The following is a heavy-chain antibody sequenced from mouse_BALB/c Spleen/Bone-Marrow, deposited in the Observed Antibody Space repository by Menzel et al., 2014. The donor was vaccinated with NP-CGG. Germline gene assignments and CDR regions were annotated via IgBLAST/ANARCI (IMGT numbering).Heavy chain of an antibody. CDR2: IYPGSGST. D-gene: IGHD2-14*01. CDR1: GYTFTSYW. V-gene: IGHV1S22*01. Sequence: LQQSGSELVRPGASVKLSCKASGYTFTSYWMHWVKQRHGQGLEWIGNIYPGSGSTNYDEKFKSKGTLTVGTSSSTAYMHLSSLTSEDSAVYYCTREDYRYDWFAYWGQGTLVTVSA. J-gene: IGHJ3*01. CDR3: TREDYRYDWFAY.